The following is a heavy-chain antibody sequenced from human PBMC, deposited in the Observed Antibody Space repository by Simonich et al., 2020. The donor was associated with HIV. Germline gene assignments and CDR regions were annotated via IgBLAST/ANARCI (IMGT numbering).Heavy chain of an antibody. CDR2: IYWNDDK. Sequence: QITLKESGPTLVKPTQTLTLPCTFSGFSLSISGVGVGWIRQPPRKALEWVALIYWNDDKRYSPSPKSRLTIPKDTSQNQVVLTMTNMDPVDTATYYCAHSPGGGSGSYYNYFDYWGQGTLVTVSS. V-gene: IGHV2-5*01. CDR1: GFSLSISGVG. D-gene: IGHD3-10*01. J-gene: IGHJ4*02. CDR3: AHSPGGGSGSYYNYFDY.